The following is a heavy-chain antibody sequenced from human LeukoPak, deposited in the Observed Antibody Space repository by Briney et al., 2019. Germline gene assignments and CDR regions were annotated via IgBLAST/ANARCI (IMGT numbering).Heavy chain of an antibody. CDR1: GFTFSDYA. CDR3: AKGGGYGAQYYYYYLDV. J-gene: IGHJ6*03. CDR2: ISYDGSNK. V-gene: IGHV3-30*04. Sequence: GGSLRLSCAASGFTFSDYAMHWVRQAPGKGLEWVAVISYDGSNKYYADSVKGRFTISGDNSKNTLYLQMKSLRAEDTAVYYCAKGGGYGAQYYYYYLDVWGKGTTVTISS. D-gene: IGHD5-12*01.